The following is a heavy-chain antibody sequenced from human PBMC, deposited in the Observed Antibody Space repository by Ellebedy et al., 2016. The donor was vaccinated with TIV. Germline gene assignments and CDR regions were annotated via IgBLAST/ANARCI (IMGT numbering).Heavy chain of an antibody. D-gene: IGHD4-23*01. Sequence: SQTLSLTCAISGDSVSSNSVAWNWLRQSPSRGLEWLGRTYYRSRWSNDYAVSVRSRITVNPDTSKNQFSLQLNSVTPEDTAVYYCARDGPGKYFDYWGQGTLVTVSS. CDR2: TYYRSRWSN. J-gene: IGHJ4*02. CDR3: ARDGPGKYFDY. V-gene: IGHV6-1*01. CDR1: GDSVSSNSVA.